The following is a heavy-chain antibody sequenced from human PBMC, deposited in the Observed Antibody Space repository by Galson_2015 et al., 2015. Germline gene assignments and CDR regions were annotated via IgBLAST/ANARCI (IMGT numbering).Heavy chain of an antibody. CDR1: GFTFDDYA. J-gene: IGHJ6*02. Sequence: SLRLSCAASGFTFDDYAMHWVRHAPGKGLEWVSGISWNSGSIGYADSVKGRFTISRDNARNSLYLQMNSLRAEDTALYYCAKGDWGDPYYYGMDVWGQGTTVTVAS. V-gene: IGHV3-9*01. D-gene: IGHD3-16*01. CDR2: ISWNSGSI. CDR3: AKGDWGDPYYYGMDV.